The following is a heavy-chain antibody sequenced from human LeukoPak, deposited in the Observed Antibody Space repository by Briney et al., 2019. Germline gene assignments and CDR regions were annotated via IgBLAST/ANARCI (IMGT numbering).Heavy chain of an antibody. D-gene: IGHD3-10*01. CDR2: IYYTGST. CDR3: ARRGGSGRSFDY. CDR1: GGXVSSGTYY. Sequence: SETLSLTCTVSGGXVSSGTYYWSWIRQPPGKGLDWIGYIYYTGSTNYNPSLKSRLTISVDTSKNQFSLKLSSVTAADTAVYYCARRGGSGRSFDYWGQGTLVTVSS. J-gene: IGHJ4*02. V-gene: IGHV4-61*01.